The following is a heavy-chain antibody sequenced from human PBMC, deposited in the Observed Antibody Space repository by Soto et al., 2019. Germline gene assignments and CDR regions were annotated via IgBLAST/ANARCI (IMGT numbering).Heavy chain of an antibody. CDR2: LYYSVST. CDR3: ARSPGIAAAGMVV. D-gene: IGHD6-13*01. J-gene: IGHJ6*02. CDR1: GGSISSRSYY. V-gene: IGHV4-39*07. Sequence: SETLSLTCTVSGGSISSRSYYWGWIRQPPGKGLEWIGTLYYSVSTYYNPSLKSRVTISVDTSKNQFSLNLNSVTAADTAVYYCARSPGIAAAGMVVWGQGTTVTVSS.